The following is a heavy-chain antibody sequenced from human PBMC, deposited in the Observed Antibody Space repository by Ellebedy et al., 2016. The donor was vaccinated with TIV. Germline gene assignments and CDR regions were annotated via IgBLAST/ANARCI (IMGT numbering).Heavy chain of an antibody. D-gene: IGHD3-10*01. CDR2: IDPSDSYT. CDR1: GYSFTSYW. Sequence: KVSXXGSGYSFTSYWISWVRQMPGKGLEWMGRIDPSDSYTNYSPSFQGHVTISADKSISTAYLQWSSLKASDTAMYYCARRGGYYGSGSWDDSYYYYGMDVWGQGTTVTVSS. J-gene: IGHJ6*02. V-gene: IGHV5-10-1*01. CDR3: ARRGGYYGSGSWDDSYYYYGMDV.